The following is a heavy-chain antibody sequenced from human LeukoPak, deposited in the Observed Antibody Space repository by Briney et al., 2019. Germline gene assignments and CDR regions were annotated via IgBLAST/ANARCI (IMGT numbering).Heavy chain of an antibody. CDR2: ISAHNGET. Sequence: GASVKVSCKAFGYTYPNYGVTWVRQAPGQGVEWMGWISAHNGETKYAPKFQGRVSMTTETSTSTVYMELTSLRSDDTAVYYCARAPWNFYDSHDYEYWGQGSLVPVSS. CDR1: GYTYPNYG. CDR3: ARAPWNFYDSHDYEY. V-gene: IGHV1-18*01. D-gene: IGHD3-22*01. J-gene: IGHJ4*02.